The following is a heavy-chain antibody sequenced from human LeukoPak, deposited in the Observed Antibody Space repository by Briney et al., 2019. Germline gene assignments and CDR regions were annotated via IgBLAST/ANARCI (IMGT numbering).Heavy chain of an antibody. J-gene: IGHJ4*02. V-gene: IGHV4-39*07. Sequence: PSETLSLTCTVSGGSISGSNYYWPWIRQPPGKGLEWIASIFYSGSTYYSPSLKSRVTISVDTSKNQFSLKLTSVTAADTAVYYCVRDRDYWGQGTLVTVSS. CDR1: GGSISGSNYY. CDR2: IFYSGST. CDR3: VRDRDY.